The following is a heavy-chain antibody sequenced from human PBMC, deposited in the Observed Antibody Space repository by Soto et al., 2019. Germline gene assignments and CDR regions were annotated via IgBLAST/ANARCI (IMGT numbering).Heavy chain of an antibody. CDR3: AKDLRNTAMPTSSYYFDY. Sequence: GGSLRLSCAASGFTFSSYGMHWVRQAPGKGLEWVAVISYDGSNKYYADSVKGRFAISRDNSKNTLYLQMNSLRAEDTAVYYCAKDLRNTAMPTSSYYFDYWGQGTLVTVSS. D-gene: IGHD5-18*01. CDR2: ISYDGSNK. J-gene: IGHJ4*02. V-gene: IGHV3-30*18. CDR1: GFTFSSYG.